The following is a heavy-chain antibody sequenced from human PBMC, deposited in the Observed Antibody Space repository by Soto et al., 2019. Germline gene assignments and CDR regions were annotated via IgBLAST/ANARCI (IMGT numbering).Heavy chain of an antibody. J-gene: IGHJ6*02. Sequence: ASVKVSCKASGGTFSSYTISWVRQAPGQGLEWMGRIIPILGIANYAQKFQGRVTITADKSTSTAYMELSSLRSEDTAVYYCARSEPNYDILTGYPDYYYYGMDVWGQGTTVTSP. D-gene: IGHD3-9*01. V-gene: IGHV1-69*02. CDR2: IIPILGIA. CDR3: ARSEPNYDILTGYPDYYYYGMDV. CDR1: GGTFSSYT.